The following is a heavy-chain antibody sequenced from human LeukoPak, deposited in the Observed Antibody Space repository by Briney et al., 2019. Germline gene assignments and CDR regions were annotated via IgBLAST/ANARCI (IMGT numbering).Heavy chain of an antibody. CDR1: GFTVSSNY. CDR3: AGDLGSYVDS. CDR2: IYRDDRT. Sequence: PGGSLRLSCAASGFTVSSNYMSWVRQAPGKGLEWVSIIYRDDRTFYADSVKDRFTISRDNSKKTLFLQMNSLRAEDTAVYYCAGDLGSYVDSWGHGTLVTVSS. J-gene: IGHJ5*01. V-gene: IGHV3-66*01. D-gene: IGHD5-18*01.